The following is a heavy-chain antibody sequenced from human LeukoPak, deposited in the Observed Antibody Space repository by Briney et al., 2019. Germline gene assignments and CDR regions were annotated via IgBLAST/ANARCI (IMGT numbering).Heavy chain of an antibody. J-gene: IGHJ5*02. CDR1: GYSISSGYY. CDR2: INHSGST. D-gene: IGHD3-10*01. Sequence: SETLSLTCTVSGYSISSGYYWGWIRQPPGKGLEWIGEINHSGSTNYNPSLKSRVTISVDTSKNQFSLKLSSVTAADTAVYYCARFRSSWFDPWGQGTLVTVSS. V-gene: IGHV4-38-2*02. CDR3: ARFRSSWFDP.